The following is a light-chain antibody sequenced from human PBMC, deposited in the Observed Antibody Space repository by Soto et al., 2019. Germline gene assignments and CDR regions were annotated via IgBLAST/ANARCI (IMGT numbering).Light chain of an antibody. CDR2: LNSDGSH. Sequence: QPVLTQSPSASASLGASVKLTCTLSSGHSSYAISWHQQRPEKGPRYLMKLNSDGSHSKGDGIPDRFSGSSSGAERYLTISSLQSEDEADYYCQNWGTDILAVFGGGTQLTVL. J-gene: IGLJ7*01. CDR3: QNWGTDILAV. V-gene: IGLV4-69*01. CDR1: SGHSSYA.